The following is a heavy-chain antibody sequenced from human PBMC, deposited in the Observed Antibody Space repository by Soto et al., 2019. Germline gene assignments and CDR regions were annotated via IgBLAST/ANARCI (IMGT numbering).Heavy chain of an antibody. J-gene: IGHJ4*02. CDR2: ISGDGNDK. V-gene: IGHV3-30*03. CDR3: VQGASTAHQPLDS. Sequence: QVQLVESGGGVVQPGRSLRLSCAASGFFFRNFGMHWVRRAPGKGLEWVAAISGDGNDKYYPDSMKGQFTISRDNFNNTLYLQLNSLRPEDTAVYHCVQGASTAHQPLDSWGQGVLVTVSS. D-gene: IGHD1-26*01. CDR1: GFFFRNFG.